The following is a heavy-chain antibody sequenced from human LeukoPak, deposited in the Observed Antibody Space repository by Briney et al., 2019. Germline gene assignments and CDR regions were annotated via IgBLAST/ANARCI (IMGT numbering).Heavy chain of an antibody. Sequence: GGSLRLSCAASGFTFSSYGMHWVRQAPGKGLEWVAVISYDGSNKYYADSVKGRFAISRDNSKNTLYLQMNSLRAEDTAVYYCAKVVTVTTWVWFDPWGQETLVTVSS. CDR2: ISYDGSNK. D-gene: IGHD4-17*01. J-gene: IGHJ5*02. CDR1: GFTFSSYG. V-gene: IGHV3-30*18. CDR3: AKVVTVTTWVWFDP.